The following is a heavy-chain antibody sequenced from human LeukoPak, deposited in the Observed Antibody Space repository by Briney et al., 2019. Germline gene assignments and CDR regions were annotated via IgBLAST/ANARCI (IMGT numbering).Heavy chain of an antibody. D-gene: IGHD2-15*01. CDR1: GYTFTSYA. CDR3: ARGGEAALDY. J-gene: IGHJ4*02. V-gene: IGHV7-4-1*02. Sequence: ASVKVSCKASGYTFTSYAMNWVRQAPGQGLEWMGWINTNTGNPSFAQGFTGRSVFSLDTSVSTAYLQISSLKAEDTALYYCARGGEAALDYWGQGTLVTVSS. CDR2: INTNTGNP.